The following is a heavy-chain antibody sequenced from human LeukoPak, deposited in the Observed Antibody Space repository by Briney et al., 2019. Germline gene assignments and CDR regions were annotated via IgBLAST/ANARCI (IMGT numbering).Heavy chain of an antibody. J-gene: IGHJ4*02. CDR1: GFTFSSYS. CDR3: ARDIGLGDSTG. V-gene: IGHV3-21*01. Sequence: GGSLRLSCAASGFTFSSYSMNWVRQAPGKGLEWVSSISSSSSSYIYYADSVKGRFTISRDNAKNSLYLQMNSLRAEDTAVYYCARDIGLGDSTGWGQGTLVTVSS. D-gene: IGHD3-22*01. CDR2: ISSSSSSYI.